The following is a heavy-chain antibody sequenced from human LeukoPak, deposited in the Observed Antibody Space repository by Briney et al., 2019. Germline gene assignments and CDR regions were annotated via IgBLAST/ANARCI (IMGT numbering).Heavy chain of an antibody. V-gene: IGHV3-23*01. Sequence: GGSLRLSCAASGFTSSSYAMSWVRQAPGKGVEGVSAISGSGGSTYYADSVKGRFTISRDNSKNTLYLQMNSLRAEDTAVYYCAKRYYDFWSGPYNWFDPWGQGTLVTVSS. CDR3: AKRYYDFWSGPYNWFDP. CDR1: GFTSSSYA. D-gene: IGHD3-3*01. CDR2: ISGSGGST. J-gene: IGHJ5*02.